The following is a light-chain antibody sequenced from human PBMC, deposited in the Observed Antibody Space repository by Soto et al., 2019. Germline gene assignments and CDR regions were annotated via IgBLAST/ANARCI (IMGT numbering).Light chain of an antibody. CDR1: SSDVGSYNR. J-gene: IGLJ1*01. CDR2: EVS. CDR3: SSYTSSSTYV. Sequence: GEAGSITYTGTSSDVGSYNRVSWYQQPPGTAPKLMISEVSNRPSGVPDRFSGSKSGNTASLTISGLQAEDEADYYCSSYTSSSTYVFGTGTKVTVL. V-gene: IGLV2-18*02.